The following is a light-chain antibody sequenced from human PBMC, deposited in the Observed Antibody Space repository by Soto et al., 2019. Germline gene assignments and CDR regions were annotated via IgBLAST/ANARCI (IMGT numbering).Light chain of an antibody. J-gene: IGKJ5*01. Sequence: EIVMTQSPATLSVSPWESVTLSCRASQSVASNLAWYQQRPGQAPSLLIFGASTRAPGIPGRFSGSGSGTDFTLTISSLQSEDFAVYHCQHYNNWPITFGQGTRLEIK. CDR1: QSVASN. V-gene: IGKV3-15*01. CDR3: QHYNNWPIT. CDR2: GAS.